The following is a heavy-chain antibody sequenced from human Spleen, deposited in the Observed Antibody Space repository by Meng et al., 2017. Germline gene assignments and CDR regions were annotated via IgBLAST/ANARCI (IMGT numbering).Heavy chain of an antibody. CDR1: GDSINCTYL. CDR3: ARGPNTMANDFDY. Sequence: SGQVLVNALAILSLTWAFSGDSINCTYLWNCVRQNPGKGLEWIGEIFCSGNTNYNPSLESRVTISVDQSKHQFALNLTYVTASDSTVYYCARGPNTMANDFDYWGQGTLVTVSS. J-gene: IGHJ4*02. D-gene: IGHD5-24*01. V-gene: IGHV4-4*02. CDR2: IFCSGNT.